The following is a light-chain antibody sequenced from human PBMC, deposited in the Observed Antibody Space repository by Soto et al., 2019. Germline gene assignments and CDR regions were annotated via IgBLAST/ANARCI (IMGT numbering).Light chain of an antibody. Sequence: SVLTQPASVSGSPGQSIAISCTGTSGDIGGYNYVSWYQQHPGRAPKLMIYDVSNRPSGVSTRFSGSKSDNTASLTISGLQPEDEGDYYCLSYTTSSTYVFGTGTKVTVL. CDR3: LSYTTSSTYV. CDR2: DVS. CDR1: SGDIGGYNY. V-gene: IGLV2-14*03. J-gene: IGLJ1*01.